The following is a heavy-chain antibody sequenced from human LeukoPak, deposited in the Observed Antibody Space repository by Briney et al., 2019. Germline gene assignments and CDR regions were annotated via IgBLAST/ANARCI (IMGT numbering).Heavy chain of an antibody. V-gene: IGHV1-18*01. D-gene: IGHD5-12*01. CDR1: GYTFTNYG. CDR2: LGTYNGHT. Sequence: GASVKVSCKASGYTFTNYGISWVRQAPGQGLEWMGWLGTYNGHTNYVQKFQGRITMTTDTSTNTAFMELRSLRSDDTAVYYCARGFRSGYDLFDPWGQGTLVTVSS. CDR3: ARGFRSGYDLFDP. J-gene: IGHJ5*02.